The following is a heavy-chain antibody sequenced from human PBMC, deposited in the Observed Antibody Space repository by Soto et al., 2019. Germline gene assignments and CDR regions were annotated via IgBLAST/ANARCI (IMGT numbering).Heavy chain of an antibody. Sequence: EVHLLQSGGDLVQPGGSLRLSCAASGFTFSGYAMSWVRQAPGKGLEWVSGISNSGGSTFYSDSVKGRFTISRDNSENTLYLQRNSLKYEETAVYYCSRDQAGGWISHGYDHWGQVSLVDVSA. CDR1: GFTFSGYA. CDR2: ISNSGGST. CDR3: SRDQAGGWISHGYDH. J-gene: IGHJ4*02. V-gene: IGHV3-23*01. D-gene: IGHD5-12*01.